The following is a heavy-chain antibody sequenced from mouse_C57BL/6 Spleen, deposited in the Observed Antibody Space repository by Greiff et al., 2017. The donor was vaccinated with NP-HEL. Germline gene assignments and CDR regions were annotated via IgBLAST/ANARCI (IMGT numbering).Heavy chain of an antibody. CDR1: GFNIKDYY. D-gene: IGHD1-1*01. J-gene: IGHJ2*01. CDR3: APYYYGSSFYYFDY. V-gene: IGHV14-2*01. Sequence: EVQLQQSGAELVKPGASVKLSCTASGFNIKDYYMHWVKQRPEPGLEWIGRIDPEDGETKYAPQFQGKATITADTSSNTAYLQLSSLTSEDTAVYYCAPYYYGSSFYYFDYWGQGTTLTVSS. CDR2: IDPEDGET.